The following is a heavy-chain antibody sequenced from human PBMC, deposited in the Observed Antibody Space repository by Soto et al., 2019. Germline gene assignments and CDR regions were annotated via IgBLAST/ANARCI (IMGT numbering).Heavy chain of an antibody. CDR3: ASHPFKYRYDSWFDP. J-gene: IGHJ5*02. CDR2: IYYSGST. Sequence: PSETLSLSCTVSGGSISSYYWSWIRQPPGKGLEWIGYIYYSGSTNYNPSLKSRVTISVDTSKNQCSLKLSSVTDADTPVYYCASHPFKYRYDSWFDPWAQGTLVTVSS. CDR1: GGSISSYY. V-gene: IGHV4-59*01. D-gene: IGHD5-18*01.